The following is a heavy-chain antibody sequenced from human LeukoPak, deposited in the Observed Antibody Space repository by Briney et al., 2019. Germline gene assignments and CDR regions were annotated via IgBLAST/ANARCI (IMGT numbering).Heavy chain of an antibody. CDR3: ARRIAFGGYLDN. CDR2: MSYSGST. J-gene: IGHJ4*02. CDR1: GGSIRSYY. D-gene: IGHD3-16*01. Sequence: KPSETLSLTCTVSGGSIRSYYWNWIRQPPGKGLEWIGYMSYSGSTNYNPSLKSRVTILVDTSKNQFSLRLSSVTAADTAVYYCARRIAFGGYLDNWGQGTQVTVSS. V-gene: IGHV4-59*01.